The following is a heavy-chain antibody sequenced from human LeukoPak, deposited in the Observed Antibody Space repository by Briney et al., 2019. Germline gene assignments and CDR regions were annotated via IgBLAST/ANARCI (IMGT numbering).Heavy chain of an antibody. J-gene: IGHJ4*02. V-gene: IGHV4-59*01. CDR2: IYYSGST. CDR3: ARGGYFDSY. CDR1: GGSISSYY. D-gene: IGHD3-9*01. Sequence: SETLSLTCTVSGGSISSYYWSWIRQPPGKGLEWIGYIYYSGSTNYNPSLKSRVTISVDTSKNQFSLKLSSVTAADTAVYYCARGGYFDSYWGPGTLVTVSS.